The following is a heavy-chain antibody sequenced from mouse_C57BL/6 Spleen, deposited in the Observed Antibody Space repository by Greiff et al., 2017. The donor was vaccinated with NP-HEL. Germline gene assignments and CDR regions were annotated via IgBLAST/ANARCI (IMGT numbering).Heavy chain of an antibody. D-gene: IGHD1-1*01. Sequence: QVQLQQSGAELVRPGASVTLSCKASGYTFTDYEMHWVKQTPVHGLEWIGAIDPETGGTAYNQKFKGKVILTADKSSSTAYMELRSLTSEDSAVYYCTRSPITTVYAMDYWGQGTSVTVSS. CDR2: IDPETGGT. CDR1: GYTFTDYE. V-gene: IGHV1-15*01. CDR3: TRSPITTVYAMDY. J-gene: IGHJ4*01.